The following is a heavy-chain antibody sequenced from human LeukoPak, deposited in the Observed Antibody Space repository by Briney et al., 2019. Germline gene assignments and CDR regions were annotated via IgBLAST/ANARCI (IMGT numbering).Heavy chain of an antibody. Sequence: GGSLRLSCAASGFSFRGYGMHWARQAPGKGLEYVSAISADGGTTYYADSVKDRFIITRDNAKNTLYLQMGSLRNEDMAVYYCARGRGGPPFDYWGQGTLVIVSS. CDR3: ARGRGGPPFDY. CDR2: ISADGGTT. J-gene: IGHJ4*02. V-gene: IGHV3-64*02. CDR1: GFSFRGYG.